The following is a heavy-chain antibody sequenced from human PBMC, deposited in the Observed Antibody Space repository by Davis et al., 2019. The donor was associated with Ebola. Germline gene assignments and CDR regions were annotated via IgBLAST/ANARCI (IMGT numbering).Heavy chain of an antibody. CDR1: GYTFTGYY. D-gene: IGHD6-13*01. CDR3: ARDNHDSSSSWYLASVY. Sequence: ASVKVSCKASGYTFTGYYMHWVRQAPGQGLEWMGWINPNSGGTNYAQKFQGRVTMTRDTSISTAYMELSRLRSDDTAVYYCARDNHDSSSSWYLASVYWGQGTLVTVSS. J-gene: IGHJ4*02. CDR2: INPNSGGT. V-gene: IGHV1-2*02.